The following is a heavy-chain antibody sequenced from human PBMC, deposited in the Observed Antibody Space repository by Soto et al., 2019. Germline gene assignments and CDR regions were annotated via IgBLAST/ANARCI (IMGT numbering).Heavy chain of an antibody. J-gene: IGHJ4*02. V-gene: IGHV3-33*01. CDR3: ARDRGALGYCSSTSCYTFDY. D-gene: IGHD2-2*02. CDR2: IWYDGSNK. CDR1: GFTFSSYG. Sequence: QVQLVESGGGVVQPGRSLRLSCAASGFTFSSYGMHWVRQAPGKRLEWVAVIWYDGSNKYYADSVKGRFTISRDNSKNTLYLQMNSLRAEDTAVYYCARDRGALGYCSSTSCYTFDYWGQGTLVTVSS.